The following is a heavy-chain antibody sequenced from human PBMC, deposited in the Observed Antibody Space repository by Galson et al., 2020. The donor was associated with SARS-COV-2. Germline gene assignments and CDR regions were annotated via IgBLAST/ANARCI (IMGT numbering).Heavy chain of an antibody. Sequence: ASVKVSCKASGDIFSSYAIIWVRHTPGQGLEWMGWISGYNGHKKYAQKFQDRVTMTTDTSTSTAYMELRGLRSDDTAVYYCARAIFGGFDYWGQGTLVTISS. D-gene: IGHD3-3*01. J-gene: IGHJ4*02. V-gene: IGHV1-18*04. CDR2: ISGYNGHK. CDR1: GDIFSSYA. CDR3: ARAIFGGFDY.